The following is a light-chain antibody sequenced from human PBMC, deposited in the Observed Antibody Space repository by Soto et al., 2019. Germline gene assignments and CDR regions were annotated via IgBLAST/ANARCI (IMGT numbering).Light chain of an antibody. CDR1: QSVSSN. CDR2: GAS. J-gene: IGKJ1*01. V-gene: IGKV3-15*01. CDR3: QKYSTWHRT. Sequence: EIVMALSPATLSLSPGERATVSCIAIQSVSSNLAWYQQIAGQAPRLFIYGASPRATGVPARLSGSGSGTVFTLTICRLQSEDFAVYYCQKYSTWHRTFGQGTKVDIK.